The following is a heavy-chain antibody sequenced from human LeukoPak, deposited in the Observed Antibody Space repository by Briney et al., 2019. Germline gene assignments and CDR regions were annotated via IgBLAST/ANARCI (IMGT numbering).Heavy chain of an antibody. CDR3: VGGTGWRLDS. CDR1: GFTFSTYW. CDR2: IKQDGSEE. J-gene: IGHJ1*01. V-gene: IGHV3-7*05. D-gene: IGHD6-19*01. Sequence: GGSLRLSCAASGFTFSTYWMNWVRQAPGEGLEWVAIIKQDGSEEFDVDSVKGRFIISRDNAKNSLYLQMNSLRVEDTAVYYCVGGTGWRLDSWGQGTLVTVSS.